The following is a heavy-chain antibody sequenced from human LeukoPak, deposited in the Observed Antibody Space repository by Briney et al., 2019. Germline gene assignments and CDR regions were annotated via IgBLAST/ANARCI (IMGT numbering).Heavy chain of an antibody. CDR1: GGSISSGGYY. D-gene: IGHD2-15*01. Sequence: SQTLSLTCTVSGGSISSGGYYWSWIRQPAGKGLEWIGHIYPGGSTNYIPSLKGRVAMSVDTSKNQFSLKLSSVTAADTAVYYCARAWEGGGSSPPFDYWGQGTLVTVSS. CDR2: IYPGGST. J-gene: IGHJ4*02. V-gene: IGHV4-61*09. CDR3: ARAWEGGGSSPPFDY.